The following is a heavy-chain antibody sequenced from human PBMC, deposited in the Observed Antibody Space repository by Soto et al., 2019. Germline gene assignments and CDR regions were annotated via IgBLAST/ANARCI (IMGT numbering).Heavy chain of an antibody. J-gene: IGHJ4*02. V-gene: IGHV4-31*03. D-gene: IGHD2-2*01. CDR1: GGSMSSGDYY. Sequence: QVQLQESGPGLVKPSQTLSLTCTVSGGSMSSGDYYWTWIRHHPGKGLEWIGYIYYSGSTKHNPSLKSRITISVDTSKNQFSLKLNSVTAADTAVYYCARTKTSSTSFHVDYWGQGTQVTVSS. CDR2: IYYSGST. CDR3: ARTKTSSTSFHVDY.